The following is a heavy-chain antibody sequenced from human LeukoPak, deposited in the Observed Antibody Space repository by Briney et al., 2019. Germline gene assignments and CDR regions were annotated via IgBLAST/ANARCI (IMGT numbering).Heavy chain of an antibody. J-gene: IGHJ4*02. CDR3: ARDISTSYYYDSSGYHK. CDR2: INPNSGGT. CDR1: GYTFTGYY. D-gene: IGHD3-22*01. V-gene: IGHV1-2*02. Sequence: ASVKVSCKASGYTFTGYYMHWVRQAPGQGLEWMGWINPNSGGTNYAQKFQGRVTMNRDTSISTAYMELSRLRSDDTAVYYCARDISTSYYYDSSGYHKWGQGTLVTVSS.